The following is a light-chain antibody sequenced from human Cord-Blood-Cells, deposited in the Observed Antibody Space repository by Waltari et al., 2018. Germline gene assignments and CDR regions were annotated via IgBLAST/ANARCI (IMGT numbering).Light chain of an antibody. Sequence: QSALTQPASVSGSPGQSITIPCTGTSRDVGSYNLFSWYQQPPGKAPKLRIYEGSKRPSGVSHRFSGSKSGNTASLTIAGLQAEDEADYYCCSYAGSSTWVFGGGTKLTVL. V-gene: IGLV2-23*01. J-gene: IGLJ3*02. CDR1: SRDVGSYNL. CDR2: EGS. CDR3: CSYAGSSTWV.